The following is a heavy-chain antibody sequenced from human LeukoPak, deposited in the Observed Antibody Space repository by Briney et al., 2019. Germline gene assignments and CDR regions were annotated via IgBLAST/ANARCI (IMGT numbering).Heavy chain of an antibody. D-gene: IGHD1-26*01. CDR1: GYTFTGYY. CDR3: ARDGAYSGSPPRYWYFDL. CDR2: INPNSGGT. V-gene: IGHV1-2*02. J-gene: IGHJ2*01. Sequence: GASVKVSCKASGYTFTGYYMHWVRQAPGQGLEWMGWINPNSGGTNYAQKLQGRVTMTTDTSTSTAYMELRSLRSDDTAVYYCARDGAYSGSPPRYWYFDLWGRGTLVTVSS.